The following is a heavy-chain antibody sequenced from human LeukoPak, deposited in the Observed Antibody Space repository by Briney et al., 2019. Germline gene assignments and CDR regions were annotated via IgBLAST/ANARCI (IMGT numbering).Heavy chain of an antibody. Sequence: SGGSLRLSCAASGFTFSSYSMNWVRQAPGKGLEWVSSISGYGGDTYYTDSVKGRFTISRDNSKNTLYLHMNSLRAEDTAVYYCAREMGYSSSWAQPDWGQGTLVTVSS. CDR3: AREMGYSSSWAQPD. J-gene: IGHJ4*02. CDR2: ISGYGGDT. CDR1: GFTFSSYS. D-gene: IGHD6-13*01. V-gene: IGHV3-23*01.